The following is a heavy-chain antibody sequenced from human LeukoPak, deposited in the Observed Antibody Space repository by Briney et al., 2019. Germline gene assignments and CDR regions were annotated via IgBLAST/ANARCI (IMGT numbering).Heavy chain of an antibody. D-gene: IGHD6-19*01. CDR2: IYYSGST. Sequence: SETLSLTCTLSGGSICSSSYYCGWIRQPPGKGLEWIGSIYYSGSTYYHPSLKSRFTISVDSSKNQFYLMLSSVTAADTAVYYCARRGVPGIAVAGTFAAKSLRGMDVWGQGTTVTVSS. J-gene: IGHJ6*02. CDR1: GGSICSSSYY. CDR3: ARRGVPGIAVAGTFAAKSLRGMDV. V-gene: IGHV4-39*01.